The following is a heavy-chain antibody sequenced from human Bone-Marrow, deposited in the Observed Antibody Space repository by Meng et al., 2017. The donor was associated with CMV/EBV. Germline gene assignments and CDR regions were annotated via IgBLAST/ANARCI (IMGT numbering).Heavy chain of an antibody. V-gene: IGHV3-30*02. D-gene: IGHD5-24*01. CDR1: GFTFSSHG. J-gene: IGHJ4*02. CDR3: AKAVGRMPTIPGDY. Sequence: GGSLRLSCAASGFTFSSHGMHWVRQAPGKGLEWVAFIRYDGSNKYYADSVKGRFTMSRDNSKNTLYLQMNSLRAGDTAVYYCAKAVGRMPTIPGDYWGQGTLVTVSS. CDR2: IRYDGSNK.